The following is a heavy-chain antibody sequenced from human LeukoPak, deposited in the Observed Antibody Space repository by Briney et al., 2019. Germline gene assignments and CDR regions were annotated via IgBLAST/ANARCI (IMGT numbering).Heavy chain of an antibody. D-gene: IGHD2-2*02. CDR1: GGTFSSYA. Sequence: SVKVSCKASGGTFSSYAISWVRQAPGQGLEWMGGVIPIFGTANYAQKFQGRVTITADESTSTAYMELSSLRSEDTAVYYCARCIGSTSCSTDYWGQGTLVTVSS. J-gene: IGHJ4*02. V-gene: IGHV1-69*01. CDR3: ARCIGSTSCSTDY. CDR2: VIPIFGTA.